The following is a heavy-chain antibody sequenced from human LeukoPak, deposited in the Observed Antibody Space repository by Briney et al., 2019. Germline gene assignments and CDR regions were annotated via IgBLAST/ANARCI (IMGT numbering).Heavy chain of an antibody. CDR1: GFTFSSYA. D-gene: IGHD4-17*01. V-gene: IGHV3-23*01. CDR3: AKENGDYGYFQH. Sequence: GGSLRLSCAASGFTFSSYAMSWVRQAPGKGLEWVSAISGSGGFTYYGDSVKGRFTFSRDNSKNTLYLQMNSLRPEDTAVYYCAKENGDYGYFQHWGQGTLVTVSS. CDR2: ISGSGGFT. J-gene: IGHJ1*01.